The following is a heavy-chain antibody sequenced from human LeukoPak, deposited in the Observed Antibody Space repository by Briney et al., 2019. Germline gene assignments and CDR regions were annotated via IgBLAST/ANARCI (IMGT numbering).Heavy chain of an antibody. CDR2: IYSGGST. CDR3: ARDDYSNSYYYYYYGMDV. V-gene: IGHV3-66*01. Sequence: GGSLRLSCAASGFTVSSNYMSWVRQAPGKGLEWVSVIYSGGSTYYADSVKGRFTISRDNSKNTLYLQMNSLRAEDTAVYYCARDDYSNSYYYYYYGMDVGGQGTTVTVSS. D-gene: IGHD4-11*01. CDR1: GFTVSSNY. J-gene: IGHJ6*02.